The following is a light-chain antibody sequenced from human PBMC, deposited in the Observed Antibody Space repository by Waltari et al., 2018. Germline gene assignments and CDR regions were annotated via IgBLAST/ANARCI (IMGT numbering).Light chain of an antibody. J-gene: IGKJ3*01. V-gene: IGKV6-21*01. Sequence: EIVLTQSPDFQSVSPKEKVTISCRASQNIGSSVHWYQQKPDQSPNLLIKYASQSFSGFPSRFSGSGSGTDFTLTINSLEAEDAATYYCHQSSTYPFTFGPGTKVNIK. CDR3: HQSSTYPFT. CDR1: QNIGSS. CDR2: YAS.